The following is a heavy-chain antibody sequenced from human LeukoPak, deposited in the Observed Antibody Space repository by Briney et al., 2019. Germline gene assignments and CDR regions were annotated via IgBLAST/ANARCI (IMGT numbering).Heavy chain of an antibody. D-gene: IGHD3-9*01. V-gene: IGHV3-48*03. Sequence: GGSLRLSCVGSGFTFSSYEMNWVRQAPGKGLEWLSYIGSSDSTTHYADSVKGRFTISRDNAKNSLYLQMNSLRVEDTAVYYCAREWIRYFDYWGQGTLVTVSS. CDR1: GFTFSSYE. J-gene: IGHJ4*02. CDR3: AREWIRYFDY. CDR2: IGSSDSTT.